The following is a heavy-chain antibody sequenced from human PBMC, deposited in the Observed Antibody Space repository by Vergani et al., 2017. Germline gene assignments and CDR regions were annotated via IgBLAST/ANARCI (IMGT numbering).Heavy chain of an antibody. V-gene: IGHV3-21*01. Sequence: EVQLVESGGGLVKPGGSLRLSCAASGFTFSSYSMNWVRQAPGKGLEWVSSISSSSSYIYYADSVKGRFTISRDNAKNSLYLQMNSLRAEDTAVYYCARGIYYDSSGYSVXVDDWGQGTLVTVSS. D-gene: IGHD3-22*01. CDR1: GFTFSSYS. CDR3: ARGIYYDSSGYSVXVDD. CDR2: ISSSSSYI. J-gene: IGHJ4*02.